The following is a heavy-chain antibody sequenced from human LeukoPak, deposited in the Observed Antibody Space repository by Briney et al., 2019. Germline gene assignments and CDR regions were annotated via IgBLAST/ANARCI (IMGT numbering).Heavy chain of an antibody. D-gene: IGHD2-15*01. V-gene: IGHV3-30-3*02. CDR3: AKTLTPDIVVVVAATPVGYYYYGMDV. J-gene: IGHJ6*02. Sequence: GTSLRLSCAASGFTLSTYAMHWVRQAPGKGLEWVALISYDGSNKYYTDSVKGRFNISRDNSKNTLYLQMNSLRAEDTAVYYCAKTLTPDIVVVVAATPVGYYYYGMDVWGQGTTVTVSS. CDR2: ISYDGSNK. CDR1: GFTLSTYA.